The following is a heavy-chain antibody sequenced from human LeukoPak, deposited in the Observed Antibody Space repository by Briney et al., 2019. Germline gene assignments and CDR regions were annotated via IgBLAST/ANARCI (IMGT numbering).Heavy chain of an antibody. CDR3: AKAAGAYYYYYMDV. V-gene: IGHV3-23*01. J-gene: IGHJ6*03. Sequence: GGSLRLSWAASGFTFSSYAMSWVRQAPGKGLEWVSAISGSGGSTYYADSVKGRFTISRDNSKNTLYLQMNSLRAEDTAVYYCAKAAGAYYYYYMDVWGKGTTVTVSS. CDR1: GFTFSSYA. CDR2: ISGSGGST.